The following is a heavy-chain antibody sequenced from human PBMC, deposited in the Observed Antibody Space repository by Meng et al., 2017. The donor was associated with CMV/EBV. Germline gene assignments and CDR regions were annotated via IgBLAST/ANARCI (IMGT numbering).Heavy chain of an antibody. J-gene: IGHJ4*02. CDR1: GFTFSSYS. CDR3: AREPYCTNGVCFLDY. D-gene: IGHD2-8*01. CDR2: ISSSSSYI. Sequence: GGSLRLSCAASGFTFSSYSMNWVRQAPGKGLEWVSSISSSSSYIYYADSVKGRFTISRDNAKNSLYLQMNSLRAEDTAVYYCAREPYCTNGVCFLDYWGQGTLVTVSS. V-gene: IGHV3-21*01.